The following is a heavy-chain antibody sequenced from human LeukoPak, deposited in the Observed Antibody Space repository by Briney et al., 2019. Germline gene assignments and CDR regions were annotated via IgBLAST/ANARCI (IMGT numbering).Heavy chain of an antibody. D-gene: IGHD3-16*01. CDR3: AREMGGGYFDY. CDR2: IYSGGST. V-gene: IGHV3-66*01. Sequence: PGGSLRLSCVASELTVSSNYMSWVRQVPGKRLEWVSVIYSGGSTYYADSVKGRFTISRDNSKNTLYLQMDRLRAEDTAVYYCAREMGGGYFDYWGQGTLVTVSS. CDR1: ELTVSSNY. J-gene: IGHJ4*02.